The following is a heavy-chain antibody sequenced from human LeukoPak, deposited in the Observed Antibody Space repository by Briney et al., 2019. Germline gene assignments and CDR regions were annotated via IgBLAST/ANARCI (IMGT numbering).Heavy chain of an antibody. J-gene: IGHJ4*02. Sequence: SETLSLTCTVSGGSISSSSYYWGWIRQPPGKGLEWIGSIYYSGSTYYNPSLKSRVTISVDTSKNQFSLKLSSVTAADTAVYYCARGGIVLPFDYWGQGTLVTVSS. V-gene: IGHV4-39*07. CDR3: ARGGIVLPFDY. D-gene: IGHD2-8*01. CDR2: IYYSGST. CDR1: GGSISSSSYY.